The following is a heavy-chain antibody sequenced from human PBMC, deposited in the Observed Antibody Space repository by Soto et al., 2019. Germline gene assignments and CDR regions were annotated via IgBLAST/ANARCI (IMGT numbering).Heavy chain of an antibody. CDR3: TRDASRDSSARGWFDP. V-gene: IGHV3-21*01. J-gene: IGHJ5*02. Sequence: GSLRLSCAASGFTFRSFTMNWVRQAPGKGLEWVSTISSNSAYIYYTDALRGRFTISRDNAKNSLHLQMNSLRAEDTAVYYCTRDASRDSSARGWFDPWGPGTLDTVSS. D-gene: IGHD6-13*01. CDR2: ISSNSAYI. CDR1: GFTFRSFT.